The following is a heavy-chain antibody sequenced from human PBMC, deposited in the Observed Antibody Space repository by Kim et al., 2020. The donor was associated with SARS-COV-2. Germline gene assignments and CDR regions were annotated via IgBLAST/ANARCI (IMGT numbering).Heavy chain of an antibody. V-gene: IGHV4-4*02. CDR1: GGSISSSNW. CDR2: IYHSGST. D-gene: IGHD3-22*01. CDR3: VVRYDSSEILRTKRKTLLIDY. Sequence: SETLSLTCAVSGGSISSSNWWSWVRQPPGKGLEWIGEIYHSGSTNYNPSLKSRVTISVDKSKNQFSLKLSSVTAADTAVYYCVVRYDSSEILRTKRKTLLIDYWGQGTLVTVSS. J-gene: IGHJ4*02.